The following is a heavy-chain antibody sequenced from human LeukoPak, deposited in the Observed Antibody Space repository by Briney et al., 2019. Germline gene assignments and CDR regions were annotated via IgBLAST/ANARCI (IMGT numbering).Heavy chain of an antibody. J-gene: IGHJ6*02. CDR2: ISSSSSYI. CDR1: GFTFSSYS. Sequence: PGGSLRLSCAVSGFTFSSYSKNWVRQAPGKGLEWVSSISSSSSYIYYADSVKGRFTISRDNAKNSLYQQLNSLRAEDTAVYYCAREEEIVVVASYYYYGMDVWGQGTTVSVSS. D-gene: IGHD2-15*01. V-gene: IGHV3-21*01. CDR3: AREEEIVVVASYYYYGMDV.